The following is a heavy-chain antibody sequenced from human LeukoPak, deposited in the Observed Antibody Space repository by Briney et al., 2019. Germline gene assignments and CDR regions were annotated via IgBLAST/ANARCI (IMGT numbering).Heavy chain of an antibody. V-gene: IGHV4-59*01. CDR1: GGSISSYY. D-gene: IGHD6-13*01. CDR2: IYYSGST. CDR3: ARLYSRRANWFDP. J-gene: IGHJ5*02. Sequence: SETLSLTCTVSGGSISSYYWSWIRQPPGKGLEWIGYIYYSGSTNYNPSLKSRVTISVDTSKNQFPLKLSSVTAADTAVYYCARLYSRRANWFDPWGQGTLVTVSS.